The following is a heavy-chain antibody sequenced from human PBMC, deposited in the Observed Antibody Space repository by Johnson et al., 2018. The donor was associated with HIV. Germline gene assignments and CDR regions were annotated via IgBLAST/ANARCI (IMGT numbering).Heavy chain of an antibody. J-gene: IGHJ3*02. Sequence: VQLVESGGGVVQPGRSLRLSCAASRFTFKTYTMHWVRQAPGKGLEWVALISNDGYNNYYADSVKGRFTISRDNSKNILSLQMNSLRVEDTAVYYCARPRIAVLPAGAFDIWGPGTMVTVSS. D-gene: IGHD2-2*01. CDR2: ISNDGYNN. CDR1: RFTFKTYT. CDR3: ARPRIAVLPAGAFDI. V-gene: IGHV3-30*04.